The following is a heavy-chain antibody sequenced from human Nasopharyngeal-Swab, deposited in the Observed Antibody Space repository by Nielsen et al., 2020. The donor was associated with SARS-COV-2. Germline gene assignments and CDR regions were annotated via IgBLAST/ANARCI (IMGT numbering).Heavy chain of an antibody. D-gene: IGHD2/OR15-2a*01. CDR1: GFTFSSFG. J-gene: IGHJ4*02. CDR2: ITGNGDTT. CDR3: VRGWRSNSFDY. V-gene: IGHV3-23*01. Sequence: GESLKISCAASGFTFSSFGMHWLRQAPGKGLEWVSTITGNGDTTYYADSVKGRFTISRDNAKNSVSLLMSSLRGEDTAVYYCVRGWRSNSFDYWGQGTRVTVSA.